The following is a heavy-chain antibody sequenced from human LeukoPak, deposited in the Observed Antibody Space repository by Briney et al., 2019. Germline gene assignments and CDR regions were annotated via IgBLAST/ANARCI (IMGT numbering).Heavy chain of an antibody. CDR3: VRGEYYYDSSGRGFDL. CDR1: GFTFSSYA. Sequence: PGRSLRLSCAASGFTFSSYAMHWVRQAPGKGLEWVALISYDGSNKYYADSVKGRFTISRDNSKNTLYLQMNSLRAEDTAVYYCVRGEYYYDSSGRGFDLWGRGTLVTVSS. V-gene: IGHV3-30-3*01. CDR2: ISYDGSNK. J-gene: IGHJ2*01. D-gene: IGHD3-22*01.